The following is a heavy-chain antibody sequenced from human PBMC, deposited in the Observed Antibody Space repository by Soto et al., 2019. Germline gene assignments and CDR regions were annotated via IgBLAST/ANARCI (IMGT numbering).Heavy chain of an antibody. J-gene: IGHJ4*02. V-gene: IGHV3-11*06. D-gene: IGHD3-22*01. CDR1: GFTFSDSY. Sequence: GGSLRLSCAASGFTFSDSYMNWIRQAPGKGLEWVSYISRSGTTYADSVKGRLTISRDNAKNTLYLQKNSLRAEDTAVYYCVRGDGDYYDENVYLGRHGGQEPLVTVSS. CDR2: ISRSGT. CDR3: VRGDGDYYDENVYLGRH.